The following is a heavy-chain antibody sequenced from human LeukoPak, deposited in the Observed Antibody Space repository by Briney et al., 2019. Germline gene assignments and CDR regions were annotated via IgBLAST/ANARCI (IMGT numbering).Heavy chain of an antibody. Sequence: SETLSLTCTVSGGSISSGGYYWSWIRQHPGKGLEWIGYIYYSGSTYYNPSLKSRVTISVDTSKNQFSLKLSSVTAADTAVYYCARYCTNGVCYSGFDYWGQGTLVTVSS. V-gene: IGHV4-31*03. CDR1: GGSISSGGYY. D-gene: IGHD2-8*01. J-gene: IGHJ4*02. CDR3: ARYCTNGVCYSGFDY. CDR2: IYYSGST.